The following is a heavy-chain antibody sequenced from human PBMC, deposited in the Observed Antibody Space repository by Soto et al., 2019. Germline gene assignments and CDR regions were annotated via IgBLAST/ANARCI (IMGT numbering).Heavy chain of an antibody. CDR1: GFTFSNAW. V-gene: IGHV3-15*01. Sequence: SCAASGFTFSNAWMSWVRQAPGKGLEWVGRIKSKTDGGTTDYAAPVKGRFTISRDDSKNTLYLQMNSLKTEDTAVYYCTTDPGTAMGYYYYYGMDVWGQGTTVTVSS. D-gene: IGHD5-18*01. J-gene: IGHJ6*02. CDR3: TTDPGTAMGYYYYYGMDV. CDR2: IKSKTDGGTT.